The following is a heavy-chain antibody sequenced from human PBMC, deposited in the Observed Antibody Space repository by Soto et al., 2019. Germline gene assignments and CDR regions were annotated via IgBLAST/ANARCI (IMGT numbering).Heavy chain of an antibody. CDR1: GDSFTSYY. Sequence: GASVTVSCAACGDSFTSYYMHWVRPAPGQGLEWMGIINPSGGSTSYAQKFQGRVTMTRDTSTSTVYMELSSLRSEDTAVYYCAREGRYSSSWAHQDLGRENWFDPWGQGTLVTVSS. D-gene: IGHD6-13*01. J-gene: IGHJ5*02. V-gene: IGHV1-46*01. CDR2: INPSGGST. CDR3: AREGRYSSSWAHQDLGRENWFDP.